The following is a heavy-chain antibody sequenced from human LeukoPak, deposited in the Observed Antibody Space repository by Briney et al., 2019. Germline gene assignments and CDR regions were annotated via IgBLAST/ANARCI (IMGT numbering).Heavy chain of an antibody. Sequence: SETLSLTCAVYGGSFSGYYWSWIRQPAGKGLEWIGRIYTSGSSNYNPSLKSRVTMSVDTSKNQFSLKLSSVTAADTAVYYCARVVVVTAAREAYYCYYYMDVWGKGTTVTISS. J-gene: IGHJ6*03. CDR2: IYTSGSS. CDR3: ARVVVVTAAREAYYCYYYMDV. CDR1: GGSFSGYY. D-gene: IGHD2-21*02. V-gene: IGHV4-59*10.